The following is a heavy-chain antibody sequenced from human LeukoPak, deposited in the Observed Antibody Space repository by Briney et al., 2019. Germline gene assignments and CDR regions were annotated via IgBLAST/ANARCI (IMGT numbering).Heavy chain of an antibody. CDR3: ARDPGYSYYYGMDV. J-gene: IGHJ6*02. V-gene: IGHV1-69*13. D-gene: IGHD2-15*01. CDR2: IIPIFGTA. Sequence: ASVKVSCKASGGTFGSYAISWVRQAPGQGLEWMGGIIPIFGTANYAQKFQGRVTITADESTSTAYMELSSLRSEDTAAYYCARDPGYSYYYGMDVWGQGTTVTVSS. CDR1: GGTFGSYA.